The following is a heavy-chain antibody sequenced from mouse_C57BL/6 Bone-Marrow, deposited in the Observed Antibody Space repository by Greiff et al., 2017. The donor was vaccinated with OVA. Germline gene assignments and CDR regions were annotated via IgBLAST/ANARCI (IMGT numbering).Heavy chain of an antibody. V-gene: IGHV1-54*01. J-gene: IGHJ3*01. D-gene: IGHD1-1*01. CDR2: INPGSGGT. CDR1: GYAFTNYL. CDR3: ARNNYKVAY. Sequence: QVQLQQSGAELVRPGTSVKVSCKASGYAFTNYLIEWVKQRPGQGLEWIGVINPGSGGTNYNEKFKGKATLTADKSSSTAYMQLSSLTSEDSAVXFCARNNYKVAYWGQGTLVTVSA.